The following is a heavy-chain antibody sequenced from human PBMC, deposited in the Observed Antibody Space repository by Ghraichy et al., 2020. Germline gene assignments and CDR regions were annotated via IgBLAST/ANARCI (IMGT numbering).Heavy chain of an antibody. D-gene: IGHD3-10*01. Sequence: SETLSLTCTVSGGSITSSGYYWGWVRQTPSKGLEWIGSIFYTGSTYYNPSLESRVTIPVDTSKNQLSLTLSSVTAVDTAIYYCARHLHSHHYGVWGQGTVVTVSS. CDR3: ARHLHSHHYGV. CDR2: IFYTGST. V-gene: IGHV4-39*01. CDR1: GGSITSSGYY. J-gene: IGHJ3*01.